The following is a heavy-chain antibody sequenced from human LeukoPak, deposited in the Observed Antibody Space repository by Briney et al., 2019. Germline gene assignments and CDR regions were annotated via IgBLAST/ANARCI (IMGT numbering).Heavy chain of an antibody. D-gene: IGHD3-10*01. Sequence: PGRSLRLSCAASGFTFSSYGMHWVRQAPGKGLEWVAVISYDGTNKYYTDSVKGRFTISRDNSKNTLYLQMNSLRAEDTAVYYCSGSYYNPDYCGMDVWGQGTTVTVSS. CDR2: ISYDGTNK. J-gene: IGHJ6*02. CDR1: GFTFSSYG. V-gene: IGHV3-30*03. CDR3: SGSYYNPDYCGMDV.